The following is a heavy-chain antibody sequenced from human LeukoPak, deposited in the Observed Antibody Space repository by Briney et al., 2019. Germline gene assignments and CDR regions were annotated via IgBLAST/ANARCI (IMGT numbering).Heavy chain of an antibody. Sequence: SETLSLTCTVSGGSISSSSYYWGWIRQPPGKGLEWIGSIYYSGSTYYNPSLKSRVTISVDTSKNQFSLKLSSVTAADTAVYYCARGLRTQNYYDTWVYYFDYWGQGTLVTVSS. CDR2: IYYSGST. CDR1: GGSISSSSYY. CDR3: ARGLRTQNYYDTWVYYFDY. D-gene: IGHD3-9*01. V-gene: IGHV4-39*01. J-gene: IGHJ4*02.